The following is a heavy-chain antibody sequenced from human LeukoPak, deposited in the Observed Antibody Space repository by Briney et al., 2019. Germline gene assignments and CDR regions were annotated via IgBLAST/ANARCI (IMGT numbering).Heavy chain of an antibody. Sequence: SETLSLTCSVSGGSISSSTYHWGWIRQPPGKGLEWLGNIQYSGSSYYSPSLRSRVTISVDTSKNTFSLILSSVTASDAAVYYCARRRSVGNTGIYFDYWGQGIPVTVSS. D-gene: IGHD1-26*01. CDR1: GGSISSSTYH. CDR2: IQYSGSS. J-gene: IGHJ4*02. V-gene: IGHV4-39*02. CDR3: ARRRSVGNTGIYFDY.